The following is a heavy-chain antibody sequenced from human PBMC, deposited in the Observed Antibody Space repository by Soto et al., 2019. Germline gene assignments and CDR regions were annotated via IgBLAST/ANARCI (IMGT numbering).Heavy chain of an antibody. Sequence: EGSLRLSCAASGFTFSSYAMSWVRQAPGKGLEWVSSISCSGANTYYAESVKGRFSLSRDSYRKTLYLQMNSLRAEDTAVYYCAKGWTYYYDTTGYYCDXGGQGTLGTVSX. J-gene: IGHJ4*02. D-gene: IGHD3-22*01. CDR1: GFTFSSYA. CDR3: AKGWTYYYDTTGYYCDX. V-gene: IGHV3-23*01. CDR2: ISCSGANT.